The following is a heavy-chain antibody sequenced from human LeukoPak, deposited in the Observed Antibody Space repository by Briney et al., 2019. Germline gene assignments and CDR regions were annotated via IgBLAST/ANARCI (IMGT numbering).Heavy chain of an antibody. J-gene: IGHJ4*02. D-gene: IGHD5-24*01. CDR3: ARDLGRDRYFDS. V-gene: IGHV3-48*04. CDR2: ISGGSDTI. Sequence: GGSLRLSCAASGFTFSPYPMNWVRQAPGKGLEWVSYISGGSDTIHYADSVKGRFTISRDNAKNSLYLQMNSLRAEDTAVYYCARDLGRDRYFDSWGQGTLVTVSS. CDR1: GFTFSPYP.